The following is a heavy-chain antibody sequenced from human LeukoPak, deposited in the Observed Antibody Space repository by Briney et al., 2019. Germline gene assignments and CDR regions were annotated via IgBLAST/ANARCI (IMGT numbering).Heavy chain of an antibody. CDR3: ARLRTGGGNFFFDY. V-gene: IGHV4-59*08. CDR1: GGSISSYY. CDR2: IYYSGST. J-gene: IGHJ4*02. D-gene: IGHD4-23*01. Sequence: KPSETLSLTCTVSGGSISSYYWSWIRQPPGKGLEWIGCIYYSGSTNYNPSLKSRVTISVDTSKNQFSLKLSSVTAADTAVYYCARLRTGGGNFFFDYWGQGTLVTVSS.